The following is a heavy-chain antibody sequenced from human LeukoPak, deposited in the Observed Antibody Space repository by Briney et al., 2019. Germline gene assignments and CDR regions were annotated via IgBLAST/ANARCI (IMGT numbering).Heavy chain of an antibody. Sequence: PSETLSLTCAVYGGSFSGYYWSWIRQPPGKGLEWNGEINHSGSTNYNPSLKSRVTISVDTSKNQFSLKLSSVTAADTAVYYCARGDGYNYPNDYWGQGTLVTVSS. J-gene: IGHJ4*02. CDR2: INHSGST. D-gene: IGHD5-24*01. CDR3: ARGDGYNYPNDY. CDR1: GGSFSGYY. V-gene: IGHV4-34*01.